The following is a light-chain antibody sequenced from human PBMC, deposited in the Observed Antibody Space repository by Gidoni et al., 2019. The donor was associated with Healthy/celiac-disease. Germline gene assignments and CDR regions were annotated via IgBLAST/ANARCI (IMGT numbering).Light chain of an antibody. Sequence: EIVLTQSPATLSLSPGERATLSCRASQSVSSYLAWYQQKPGQAPRLLIYDAYNRATGIPARFSGSGYGTDFTLTISSLEPEDFAVYYCQKRSNWPLTFGGGTKVEIK. J-gene: IGKJ4*01. CDR1: QSVSSY. CDR3: QKRSNWPLT. CDR2: DAY. V-gene: IGKV3-11*01.